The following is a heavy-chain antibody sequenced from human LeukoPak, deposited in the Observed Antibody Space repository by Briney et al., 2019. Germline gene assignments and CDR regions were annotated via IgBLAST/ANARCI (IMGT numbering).Heavy chain of an antibody. V-gene: IGHV4-30-2*01. J-gene: IGHJ5*02. CDR1: GGSISSGGYY. Sequence: SETLSLTCTVSGGSISSGGYYWSWIRQPPGKGLEWIGYIYHSGNTYYNPSLKSRVTISVDRSKNQFSLKLSSVTAADTAVYYCARAPIVATSLGWFDPWGQGTLVTVSS. CDR3: ARAPIVATSLGWFDP. CDR2: IYHSGNT. D-gene: IGHD5-12*01.